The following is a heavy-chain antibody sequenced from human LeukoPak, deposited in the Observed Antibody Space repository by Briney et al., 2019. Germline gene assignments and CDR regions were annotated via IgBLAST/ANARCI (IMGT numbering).Heavy chain of an antibody. CDR2: ITNSGNSK. D-gene: IGHD5-12*01. CDR1: EFTFSSYS. V-gene: IGHV3-48*04. Sequence: GGSLRLSCAASEFTFSSYSMNWVRQAPGKGLEWVSYITNSGNSKSYADSVKGRFTISRDNAKNTLYLQMNSLRAEDTAVYYCARGGPVSGYDNGDYWGQGTLVTVSS. CDR3: ARGGPVSGYDNGDY. J-gene: IGHJ4*02.